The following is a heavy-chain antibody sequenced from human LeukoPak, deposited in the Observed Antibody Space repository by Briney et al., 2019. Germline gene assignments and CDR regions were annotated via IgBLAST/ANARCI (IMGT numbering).Heavy chain of an antibody. CDR3: ARRPRNYYDSSGYYGIDY. CDR1: GSSISSSSYY. D-gene: IGHD3-22*01. CDR2: IYYSGST. Sequence: PSETLSLTCTVSGSSISSSSYYWGWIRQPPGKGLEWIGSIYYSGSTYYNPSLKSRVTISVDTSKNQFSLKLSSVTAADTAVYYCARRPRNYYDSSGYYGIDYWGQGTLVTVSS. V-gene: IGHV4-39*01. J-gene: IGHJ4*02.